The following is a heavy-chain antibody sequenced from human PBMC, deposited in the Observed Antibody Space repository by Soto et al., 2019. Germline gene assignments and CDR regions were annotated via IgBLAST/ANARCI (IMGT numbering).Heavy chain of an antibody. V-gene: IGHV4-31*03. D-gene: IGHD6-19*01. Sequence: PSETLSLTCTVSGGSISSGGYYWSWIRQHPGKGLEWIGYIYDSGSTYYNPSLKSRVIISVDTSKNQFSLKLSSVTAADTAVYYCASQATGWYPDYWGQGTLVTVS. CDR1: GGSISSGGYY. J-gene: IGHJ4*02. CDR3: ASQATGWYPDY. CDR2: IYDSGST.